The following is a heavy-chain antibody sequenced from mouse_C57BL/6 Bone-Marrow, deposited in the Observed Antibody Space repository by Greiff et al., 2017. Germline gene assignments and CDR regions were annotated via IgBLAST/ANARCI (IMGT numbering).Heavy chain of an antibody. V-gene: IGHV1-81*01. Sequence: VQLQQSGAELARPGASVKLSCKASGYTFTRYGISWVKQRTGQGLEWIGEIYPRNGNTYYNEKFKGKATLTADKSSSTAYMELRSLTSEDSAVYFCARSIYYEYDGDRYVEVGGTGTTVTVS. J-gene: IGHJ1*03. CDR1: GYTFTRYG. CDR2: IYPRNGNT. CDR3: ARSIYYEYDGDRYVEV. D-gene: IGHD2-4*01.